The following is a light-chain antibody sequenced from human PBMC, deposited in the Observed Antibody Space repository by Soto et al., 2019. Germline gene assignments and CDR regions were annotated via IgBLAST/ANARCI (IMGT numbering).Light chain of an antibody. CDR1: QSVSSNY. CDR2: GSS. Sequence: EIVLTQTPGTLSLSPGEGDTLSCRASQSVSSNYLAWYQQKPGQAPRLLIYGSSNRATGIPDRFIGSGFGTDFTLTIDRLEPEDFAVYYCHQYGRSLSTFGQGTSVEIK. V-gene: IGKV3-20*01. J-gene: IGKJ1*01. CDR3: HQYGRSLST.